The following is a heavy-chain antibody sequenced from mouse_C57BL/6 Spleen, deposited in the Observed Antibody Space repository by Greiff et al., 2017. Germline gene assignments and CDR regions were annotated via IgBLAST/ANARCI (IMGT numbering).Heavy chain of an antibody. CDR3: ASNYYGSRVYYFGY. D-gene: IGHD1-1*01. CDR1: GYTFTSYW. Sequence: QVQLQQPGTELVKPGASVKLSCKASGYTFTSYWLHWVKQRPGQGLEWIGYINPSNGGTNYNEKFKSKATLTVDKSSSTAYMQLSSLTSEDSAVYYCASNYYGSRVYYFGYWGQGTTLTVAS. J-gene: IGHJ2*01. CDR2: INPSNGGT. V-gene: IGHV1-53*01.